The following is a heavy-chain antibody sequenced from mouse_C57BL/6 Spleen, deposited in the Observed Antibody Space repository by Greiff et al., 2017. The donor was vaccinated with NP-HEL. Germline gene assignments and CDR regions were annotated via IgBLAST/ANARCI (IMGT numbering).Heavy chain of an antibody. CDR2: IYPRSGNT. V-gene: IGHV1-81*01. J-gene: IGHJ4*01. Sequence: VKLVESGAELARPGASVKLSCKASGYTFTSYGISWVKQRTGQGLEWIGEIYPRSGNTYYNEKFKGKATLTADKSSSTAYMELRSLTSEDSAVYFCAITTVSYYAMDYWGQGTSVTVSS. CDR3: AITTVSYYAMDY. D-gene: IGHD1-1*01. CDR1: GYTFTSYG.